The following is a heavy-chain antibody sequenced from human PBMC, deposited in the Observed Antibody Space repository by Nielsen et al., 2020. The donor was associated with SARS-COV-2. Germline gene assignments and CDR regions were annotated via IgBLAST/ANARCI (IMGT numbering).Heavy chain of an antibody. J-gene: IGHJ6*02. D-gene: IGHD3-3*01. CDR2: ISAYNGNT. Sequence: ASVKVSCKASSYTFTSYGISWVRQAPGQGLEWMGWISAYNGNTNYAQKLQGRVTMTTDTATSTAYMELRSLRSDDTAVYYCARETRYYDFWSGYYNINGMDVWGQGTTVTVSS. V-gene: IGHV1-18*01. CDR3: ARETRYYDFWSGYYNINGMDV. CDR1: SYTFTSYG.